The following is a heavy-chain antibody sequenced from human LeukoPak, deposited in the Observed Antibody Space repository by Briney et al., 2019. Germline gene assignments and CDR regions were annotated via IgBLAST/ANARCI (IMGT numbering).Heavy chain of an antibody. D-gene: IGHD3-22*01. CDR1: GGSFRDYY. J-gene: IGHJ4*02. CDR3: ARADYDSSGYWSPFY. V-gene: IGHV4-34*01. Sequence: SETLSLTCAVYGGSFRDYYWSWIRQTPGEGLQWIGGIKYSGSTDYNPSLKSRVTMSIDTSKNQFSLKLSSVTAADTAVYYCARADYDSSGYWSPFYWGQGTLVTVSS. CDR2: IKYSGST.